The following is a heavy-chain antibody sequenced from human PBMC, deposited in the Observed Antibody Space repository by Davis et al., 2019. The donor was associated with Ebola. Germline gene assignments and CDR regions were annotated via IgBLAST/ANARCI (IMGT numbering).Heavy chain of an antibody. D-gene: IGHD4-17*01. CDR2: INSDGSST. V-gene: IGHV3-74*01. CDR3: ARDPDYGDYGRDAFDI. J-gene: IGHJ3*02. CDR1: GFTFSSYW. Sequence: PGGSLRLSCAASGFTFSSYWMHWVRQAPGKGLVWVSRINSDGSSTSYADSVKGRFTISRDNAKNSLYLQMNSLRAEDTAVYYCARDPDYGDYGRDAFDIWGQGTMVTVSS.